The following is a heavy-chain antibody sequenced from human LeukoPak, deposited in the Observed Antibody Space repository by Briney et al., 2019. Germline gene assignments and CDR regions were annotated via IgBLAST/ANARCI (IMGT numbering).Heavy chain of an antibody. CDR3: ARGVAGGKSGAFDAFGI. CDR1: GYSFPSYW. Sequence: GESLKISCKGSGYSFPSYWILWVRQMPGKGLEWMGIINPDDSDTKYSPSFQGQVTISADKSISTASLRWSSLKASDTAMYYCARGVAGGKSGAFDAFGIWGQGTMVTVSS. V-gene: IGHV5-51*01. J-gene: IGHJ3*02. D-gene: IGHD4-23*01. CDR2: INPDDSDT.